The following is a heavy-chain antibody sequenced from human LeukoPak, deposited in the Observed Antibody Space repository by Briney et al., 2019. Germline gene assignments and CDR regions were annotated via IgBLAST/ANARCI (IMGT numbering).Heavy chain of an antibody. CDR3: ARMNYYYYYMDV. V-gene: IGHV2-70*01. CDR2: IDWDDDK. J-gene: IGHJ6*03. Sequence: SGPTLVNPTQTLTLTCTFSGFSLSTSGMCVSWIRQPPGKALESLAPIDWDDDKYYSTSLKTRLTISKDTSKNQVVLTMTNMDPVDTATYYCARMNYYYYYMDVWGKGTTVTVSS. CDR1: GFSLSTSGMC.